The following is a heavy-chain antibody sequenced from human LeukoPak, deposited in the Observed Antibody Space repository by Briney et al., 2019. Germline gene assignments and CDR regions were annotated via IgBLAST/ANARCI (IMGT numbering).Heavy chain of an antibody. D-gene: IGHD5-12*01. CDR2: IKQDGSEK. CDR3: ARAGGYASSWAY. V-gene: IGHV3-7*01. Sequence: GGSLRLSCAASGFTFSSYWMSWVRQAPGKGLEWVANIKQDGSEKNYVDSVKGRFTISRDNAKNSLDLQMNSLRGEDTAVYHCARAGGYASSWAYWGQGTLVTVSS. J-gene: IGHJ4*02. CDR1: GFTFSSYW.